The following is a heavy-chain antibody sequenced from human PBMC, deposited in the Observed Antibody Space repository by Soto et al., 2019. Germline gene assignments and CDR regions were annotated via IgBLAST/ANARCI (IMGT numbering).Heavy chain of an antibody. Sequence: GGSLRLSCAASGFTFSNAWMSWVRQAPGKGLEWVGRIKSKTDGGTTDYAAPVKGRFTISRDDSKNTLYLQMNSLKTEDTAVYYCTTARVDFWSGYPFDYWGQGTLVTVSS. CDR3: TTARVDFWSGYPFDY. CDR2: IKSKTDGGTT. V-gene: IGHV3-15*01. J-gene: IGHJ4*02. CDR1: GFTFSNAW. D-gene: IGHD3-3*01.